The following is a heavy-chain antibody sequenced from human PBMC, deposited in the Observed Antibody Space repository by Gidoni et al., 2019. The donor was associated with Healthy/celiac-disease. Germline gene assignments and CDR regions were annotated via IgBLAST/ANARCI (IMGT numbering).Heavy chain of an antibody. V-gene: IGHV1-69*01. CDR2: IIPIFGTA. Sequence: QVQLVQSGAEVKQPGSSAKVSCKAYGGTFSSYAISGVRQAPGQGLEWMGGIIPIFGTANYAQKFQGRVTITADESTSTAYMELSSLRSEDTAVYYCARDPSGPRPIWGHGTLVTVSS. J-gene: IGHJ4*01. CDR1: GGTFSSYA. CDR3: ARDPSGPRPI. D-gene: IGHD2-15*01.